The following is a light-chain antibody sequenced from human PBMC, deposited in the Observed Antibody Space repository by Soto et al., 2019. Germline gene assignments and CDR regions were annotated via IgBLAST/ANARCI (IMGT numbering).Light chain of an antibody. Sequence: QSALTQPASVSGSPGQSITISCTGTSSDVGGYNYVSWYQQRPGKAPKLMIYDVSNRPSGVSNRFSGSKSGNTASLTISGLQAEDEADYYCSSYTSSSTRVVFGGGTKVTVL. CDR3: SSYTSSSTRVV. J-gene: IGLJ2*01. CDR1: SSDVGGYNY. V-gene: IGLV2-14*01. CDR2: DVS.